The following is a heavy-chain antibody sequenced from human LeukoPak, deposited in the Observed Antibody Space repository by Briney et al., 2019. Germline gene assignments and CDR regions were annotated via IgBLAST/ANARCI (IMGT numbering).Heavy chain of an antibody. J-gene: IGHJ4*02. D-gene: IGHD1-1*01. CDR3: TRDRDPHVIGTTAIDY. Sequence: GGSLRLSCAASGFTFSSYWMHWVRQAPGKGLVWVSSMSASSTYIYYADSVKGRFTIYRDNAKSSLYLQMNSLRAGDTAVYYCTRDRDPHVIGTTAIDYWGQGTLVTVSS. V-gene: IGHV3-21*01. CDR2: MSASSTYI. CDR1: GFTFSSYW.